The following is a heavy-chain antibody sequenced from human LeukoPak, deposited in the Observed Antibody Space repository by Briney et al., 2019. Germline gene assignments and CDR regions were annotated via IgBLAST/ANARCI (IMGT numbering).Heavy chain of an antibody. D-gene: IGHD3-22*01. Sequence: PSETLSLTCTVSGGSISSYYWSWIRQPPGKGLEWIGYIYYSGSTNYNPSLKSRVTISVDTSKNQFSLKLSSVTVADTAVYYCARDVNYYDSSGYSHWGQGTLVTVSS. V-gene: IGHV4-59*01. J-gene: IGHJ4*02. CDR3: ARDVNYYDSSGYSH. CDR2: IYYSGST. CDR1: GGSISSYY.